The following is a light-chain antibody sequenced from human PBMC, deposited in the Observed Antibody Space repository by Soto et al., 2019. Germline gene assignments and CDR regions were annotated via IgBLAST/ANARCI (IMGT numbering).Light chain of an antibody. J-gene: IGLJ2*01. CDR2: DVT. V-gene: IGLV2-8*01. CDR3: SSYAGSGTYVV. Sequence: QSALTQPPSASGSPGQSVTTSCTGTSTDIGAYNYVSWYQHHPGKAPKLMIFDVTKRPAGVPDRFSGSKSGNTASLTVSGLQADDEAAYYCSSYAGSGTYVVFGGGTKLTVL. CDR1: STDIGAYNY.